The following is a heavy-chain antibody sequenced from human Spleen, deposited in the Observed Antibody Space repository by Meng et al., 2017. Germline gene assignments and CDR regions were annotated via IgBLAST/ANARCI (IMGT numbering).Heavy chain of an antibody. CDR2: INAVFGTT. V-gene: IGHV1-69*05. CDR1: GGIFSNYV. CDR3: ARTGVTTGWWVDY. Sequence: SVKVSCKALGGIFSNYVIGWVRQAPGQGLEWMGGINAVFGTTNYAQKFQGRVTITTDESTSTVYMELTRLTSEDTAVYYCARTGVTTGWWVDYWGQGTLVTVSS. D-gene: IGHD4-17*01. J-gene: IGHJ4*02.